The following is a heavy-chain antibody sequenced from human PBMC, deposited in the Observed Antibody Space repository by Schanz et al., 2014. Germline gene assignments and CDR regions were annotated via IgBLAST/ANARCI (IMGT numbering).Heavy chain of an antibody. CDR2: ISASGGST. Sequence: VQLLQFGGGLIQPGGSLRLSCAASGFTFSSYAMSWVRQAPGKGLEWVSTISASGGSTYYADSVKGRFTISRDNSKNTVYLQMNRLRAEDTAVFYCAKGMGYCSGGSCLTFDYWGQGTLVTVSS. J-gene: IGHJ4*02. V-gene: IGHV3-23*01. CDR3: AKGMGYCSGGSCLTFDY. CDR1: GFTFSSYA. D-gene: IGHD2-15*01.